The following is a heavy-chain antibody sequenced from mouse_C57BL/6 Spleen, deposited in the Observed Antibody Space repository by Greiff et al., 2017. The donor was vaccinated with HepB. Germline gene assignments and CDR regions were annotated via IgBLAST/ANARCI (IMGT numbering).Heavy chain of an antibody. V-gene: IGHV1-80*01. Sequence: VMLVESGAELVKPGASVKISCKASGYAFSSYWMNWVKQRPGKGLEWIGQIYPGDGDTNYNGKFKSKATLTADKSSSTAYMQLSSLTSEDSAVYFCARSLGSLSAYWGQGTLVTVSA. CDR2: IYPGDGDT. D-gene: IGHD3-1*01. CDR3: ARSLGSLSAY. J-gene: IGHJ3*01. CDR1: GYAFSSYW.